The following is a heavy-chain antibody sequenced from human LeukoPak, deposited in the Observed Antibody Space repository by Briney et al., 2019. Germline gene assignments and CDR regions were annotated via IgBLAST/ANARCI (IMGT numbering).Heavy chain of an antibody. CDR1: GYTFTGYY. CDR2: INPNSGGT. Sequence: ASVKVSCKASGYTFTGYYMHWLRQAPGQGLEWMGWINPNSGGTNYAQKFQGRVTMTRDTSISTAYMELSRLRSDDTAVYYCASELGSYGSGSYYKDFDYWGQGTLVTVSS. CDR3: ASELGSYGSGSYYKDFDY. J-gene: IGHJ4*02. V-gene: IGHV1-2*02. D-gene: IGHD3-10*01.